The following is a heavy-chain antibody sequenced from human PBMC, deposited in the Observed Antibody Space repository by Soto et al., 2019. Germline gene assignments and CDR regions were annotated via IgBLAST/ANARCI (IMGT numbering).Heavy chain of an antibody. J-gene: IGHJ6*04. CDR3: AGVRDPPPAHYGLDV. CDR1: GFTFNVYG. CDR2: LIPIYDEP. Sequence: QVQLVQSGAEVKNPGSSVKVSCKTSGFTFNVYGIHWVRQAPGQGLEWMGGLIPIYDEPYYAQKFQGRVTITADKPTTTVHLELSSLRSDERAVYFCAGVRDPPPAHYGLDVWGKGTTVTVSA. V-gene: IGHV1-69*06.